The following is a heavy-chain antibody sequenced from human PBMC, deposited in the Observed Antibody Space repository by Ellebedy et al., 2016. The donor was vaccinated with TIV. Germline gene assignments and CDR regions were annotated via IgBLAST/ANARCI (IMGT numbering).Heavy chain of an antibody. J-gene: IGHJ6*02. V-gene: IGHV1-69*04. Sequence: ASVKVSCKASGGTFSTHAFNWVRQAPGQGLEWMGRIIPIRGVENYAHKFQGRITITAERSTSTAYMEMNNLRSEDTAVYYCARGASGWYKNYYYYGMDVWGQGTTVTVSS. CDR1: GGTFSTHA. CDR2: IIPIRGVE. D-gene: IGHD6-19*01. CDR3: ARGASGWYKNYYYYGMDV.